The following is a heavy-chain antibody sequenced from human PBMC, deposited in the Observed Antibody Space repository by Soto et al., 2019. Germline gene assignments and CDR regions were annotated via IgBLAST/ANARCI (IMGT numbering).Heavy chain of an antibody. J-gene: IGHJ4*02. D-gene: IGHD6-6*01. Sequence: ASVKVSCKASGYTFTSYYMHWVRQAPGQGLEWMGMIIPKFGSANYAQKFQGRVTITADKSTSTAYMELSSLRSEDTAVYYCAREEEIKQLVGGGFDYWGQGTLVTVSS. V-gene: IGHV1-46*01. CDR3: AREEEIKQLVGGGFDY. CDR2: IIPKFGSA. CDR1: GYTFTSYY.